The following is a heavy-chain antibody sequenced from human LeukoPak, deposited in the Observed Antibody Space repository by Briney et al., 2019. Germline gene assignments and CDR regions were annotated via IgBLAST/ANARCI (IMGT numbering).Heavy chain of an antibody. CDR1: GYTFTSYG. D-gene: IGHD2-2*02. CDR3: ARSYCSSTSCYSSSSSDAFDI. Sequence: GASVKVSCKASGYTFTSYGISWVRQAPGQGLEWMGWISAYNGNTNYAQKLQGRVTMTTDTSTSTAYMELRSLRSDDTAVYYCARSYCSSTSCYSSSSSDAFDIWGQGTMVTVSS. J-gene: IGHJ3*02. V-gene: IGHV1-18*01. CDR2: ISAYNGNT.